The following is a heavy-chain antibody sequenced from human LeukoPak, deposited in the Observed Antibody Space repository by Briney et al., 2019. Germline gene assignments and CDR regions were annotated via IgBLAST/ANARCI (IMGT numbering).Heavy chain of an antibody. CDR1: GFTFDDYA. V-gene: IGHV3-43D*03. J-gene: IGHJ6*03. Sequence: PGGSLRLSCAASGFTFDDYAMHWVRQAPGKGLEWVSLISCDGGSTYYADSVKGRFTISRDNSKNSLYLQMNSLRAEDTALYYCAKDRKKQWLDHYYYMDVWGKGTTVTVSS. CDR2: ISCDGGST. CDR3: AKDRKKQWLDHYYYMDV. D-gene: IGHD6-19*01.